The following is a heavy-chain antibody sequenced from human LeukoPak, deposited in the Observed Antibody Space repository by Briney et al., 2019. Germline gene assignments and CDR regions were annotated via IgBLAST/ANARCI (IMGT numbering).Heavy chain of an antibody. D-gene: IGHD3-16*02. CDR1: GYTFTSYA. Sequence: ASVKVSCKASGYTFTSYAMNWVRQAPGQGLEWMGWINTNTGNPTYAQGFTGRSVFSLDSSVSTAYLQISSLKAEDTAVYYCARDYGYDYVWGSYRRFDYWGQGTLVTVSS. CDR3: ARDYGYDYVWGSYRRFDY. CDR2: INTNTGNP. J-gene: IGHJ4*02. V-gene: IGHV7-4-1*02.